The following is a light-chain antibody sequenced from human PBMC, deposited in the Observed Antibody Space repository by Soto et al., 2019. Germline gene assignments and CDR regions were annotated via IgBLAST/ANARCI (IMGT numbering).Light chain of an antibody. CDR2: SDN. CDR1: NSNIGSNT. V-gene: IGLV1-44*01. CDR3: ASWADSLNGVV. J-gene: IGLJ2*01. Sequence: QSVLTQPPSASGTPGQRVTISCSGSNSNIGSNTVNWYQHLPGTAPKLLIYSDNQRPSGVPDRFSGSKSGTSASLAITGLQSEDEADYYCASWADSLNGVVFGGGTKLTVL.